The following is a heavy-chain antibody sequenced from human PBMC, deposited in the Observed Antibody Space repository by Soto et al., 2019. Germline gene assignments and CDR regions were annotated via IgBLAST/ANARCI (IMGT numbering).Heavy chain of an antibody. CDR2: IWYDGSNK. D-gene: IGHD6-13*01. V-gene: IGHV3-33*01. CDR3: ARDRSSTFDY. Sequence: PGGSLRLSCAASGFTFSSYGMHWVRQASGKGLEWVAVIWYDGSNKYYADSVKGRFTISRDNSKNTLYLQMNSLRAEDTAAYYCARDRSSTFDYWGQGTLVTVSS. J-gene: IGHJ4*02. CDR1: GFTFSSYG.